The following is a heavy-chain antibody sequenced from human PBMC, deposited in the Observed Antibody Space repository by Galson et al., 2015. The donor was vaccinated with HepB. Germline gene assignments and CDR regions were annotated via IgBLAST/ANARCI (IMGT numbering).Heavy chain of an antibody. V-gene: IGHV1-18*04. D-gene: IGHD1-26*01. Sequence: SVKVSCKASGYTFTSYGISWVRQAPGQGLEWMGWISAYNGNTNYAQKLQGRVTMTTDTSTSTAYMELRSLSSDDTAVYYCARDLESATTHRVDWFDPWGQGTLVTVSS. CDR3: ARDLESATTHRVDWFDP. CDR1: GYTFTSYG. CDR2: ISAYNGNT. J-gene: IGHJ5*02.